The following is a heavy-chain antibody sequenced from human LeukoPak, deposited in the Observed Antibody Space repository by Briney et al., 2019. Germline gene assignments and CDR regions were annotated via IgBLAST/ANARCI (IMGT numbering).Heavy chain of an antibody. J-gene: IGHJ5*02. CDR2: ISSSGAYI. CDR3: VRDTKEWNP. V-gene: IGHV3-21*01. D-gene: IGHD3-3*01. CDR1: GVICSDDS. Sequence: GCALTLVCASSGVICSDDSMHWFRQAPGKGLEWVSSISSSGAYIFYADSVKGRFTISRDNAKNSLYLQMNSLRDEDTAVYYRVRDTKEWNPWGQGTLVTVSS.